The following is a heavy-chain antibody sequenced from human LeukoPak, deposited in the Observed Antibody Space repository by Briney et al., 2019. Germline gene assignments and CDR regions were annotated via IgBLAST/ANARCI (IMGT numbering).Heavy chain of an antibody. Sequence: SETLSLTCTVSGGSISSYYWTLIRQPPGKRPEYIGYIYSSGTTNYNPSFKSRLTISVDPSKNQFSLRLSSVTAADTAVYYCARGITLGGFDIWGQGTMITVSS. V-gene: IGHV4-59*01. D-gene: IGHD3-10*01. CDR1: GGSISSYY. CDR3: ARGITLGGFDI. J-gene: IGHJ3*02. CDR2: IYSSGTT.